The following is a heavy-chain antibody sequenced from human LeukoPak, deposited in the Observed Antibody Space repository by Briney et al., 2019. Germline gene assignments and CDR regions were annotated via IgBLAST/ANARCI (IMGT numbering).Heavy chain of an antibody. CDR1: GGSFSGYY. CDR3: AGDEGLDL. V-gene: IGHV4-34*01. Sequence: SETLSLTCAVYGGSFSGYYWSWIRQPPGKGLEWIGEINHSGSTYYNPSLKSRVTISVDRSKNQFSLKLSSVTAADTAVYYCAGDEGLDLWGRGTLVTVSS. CDR2: INHSGST. J-gene: IGHJ2*01.